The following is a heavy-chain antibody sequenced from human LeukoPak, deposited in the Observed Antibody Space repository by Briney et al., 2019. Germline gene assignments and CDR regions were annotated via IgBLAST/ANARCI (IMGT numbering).Heavy chain of an antibody. CDR3: ARKGNHFWCGYYTGLTGEYYFDY. CDR2: IDYSGST. D-gene: IGHD3-3*02. Sequence: SETLSLTCTVSGGSISSSSYYWGWIRQPPGKGLEWIGCIDYSGSTYYNPSLKSRVTISVDTSKNQFSLKLSSVTAADTAVYYCARKGNHFWCGYYTGLTGEYYFDYWGQGTLVTVSS. V-gene: IGHV4-39*01. J-gene: IGHJ4*02. CDR1: GGSISSSSYY.